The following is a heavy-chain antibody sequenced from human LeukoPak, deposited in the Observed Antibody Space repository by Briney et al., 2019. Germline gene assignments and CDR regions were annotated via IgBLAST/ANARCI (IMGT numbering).Heavy chain of an antibody. V-gene: IGHV3-23*01. CDR3: ARDGDYCVDP. CDR1: GFTFGSYA. CDR2: ISGSGESS. Sequence: HPGGSLRLSCAASGFTFGSYALTWVRQAPGEGLEWISAISGSGESSYYGDSVRGRFTISRDNSKNTLYLQMNSLRAEDTAVYYCARDGDYCVDPWGQGTLVTVSS. D-gene: IGHD2/OR15-2a*01. J-gene: IGHJ5*02.